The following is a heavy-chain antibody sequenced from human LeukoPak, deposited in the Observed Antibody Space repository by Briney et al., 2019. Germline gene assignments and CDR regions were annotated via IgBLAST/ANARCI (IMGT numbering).Heavy chain of an antibody. CDR1: GYSISSGYY. CDR2: IYHSGST. Sequence: SETLSLTCTVSGYSISSGYYWGWIRQPPGQGLEWIGSIYHSGSTYYNPSLKSRVTISVDTSKNQFSLKLSSVTAADTAVYYCARDNRSGWSGYYYYYMDVWGKGTTVTVSS. D-gene: IGHD6-19*01. CDR3: ARDNRSGWSGYYYYYMDV. J-gene: IGHJ6*03. V-gene: IGHV4-38-2*02.